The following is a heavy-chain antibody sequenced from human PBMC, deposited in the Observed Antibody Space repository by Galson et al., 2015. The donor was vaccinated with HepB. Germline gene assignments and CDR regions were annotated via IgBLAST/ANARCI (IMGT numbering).Heavy chain of an antibody. J-gene: IGHJ4*02. CDR3: IRLGYFSGYSSR. Sequence: SLRLSCAASGFTFSGSAIHWVRQASGKGPEWVGLIRSKAYSYATLYVPSLKGRFTISRDDSKNMAYLHMKSLKTEDTAVYYCIRLGYFSGYSSRWGQGTLVTVSS. D-gene: IGHD5-12*01. CDR2: IRSKAYSYAT. V-gene: IGHV3-73*01. CDR1: GFTFSGSA.